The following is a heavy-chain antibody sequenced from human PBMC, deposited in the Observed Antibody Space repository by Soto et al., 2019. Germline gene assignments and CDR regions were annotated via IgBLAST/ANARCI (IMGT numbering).Heavy chain of an antibody. CDR1: GFTFSSYD. J-gene: IGHJ4*01. CDR2: ISVTGSGT. V-gene: IGHV3-23*01. CDR3: ESPTTTKSREY. Sequence: EVQLLESGGGLVQPGGSLGLSCAASGFTFSSYDMRWVRQAPGKGLEYVSSISVTGSGTYYADPVKVRFTISRDNPKNPPYLQLNSRRAEDTAAYYCESPTTTKSREYWCHGPLVTVSS. D-gene: IGHD1-1*01.